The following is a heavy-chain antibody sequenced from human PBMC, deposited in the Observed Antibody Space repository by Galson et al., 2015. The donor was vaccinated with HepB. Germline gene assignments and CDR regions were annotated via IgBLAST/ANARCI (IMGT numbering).Heavy chain of an antibody. D-gene: IGHD2-21*01. J-gene: IGHJ4*02. CDR2: ISGDGSNT. Sequence: SLRLSCAVSGFTFSDSWMHWVRQPPGKGLVWVSYISGDGSNTMYAASVKGRFTISRDNSKNTVFLQMNSLRAEDTAVYYCAKEEVPNDCWGQGTLVTVSS. CDR3: AKEEVPNDC. CDR1: GFTFSDSW. V-gene: IGHV3-74*03.